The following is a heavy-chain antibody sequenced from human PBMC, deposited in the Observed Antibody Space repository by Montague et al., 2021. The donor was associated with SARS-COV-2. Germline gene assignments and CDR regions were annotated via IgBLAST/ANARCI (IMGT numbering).Heavy chain of an antibody. J-gene: IGHJ5*02. CDR3: ARDLSRAFCEGDSCYSENWFAP. CDR2: VYLPGSV. D-gene: IGHD2-21*02. Sequence: SETLSLTCTVSGDSITSYYWTWIRQPPGKGLEWIGYVYLPGSVKYNPSLNNRVTMSIDTSKNQFSPELTSVTAADTAIYYCARDLSRAFCEGDSCYSENWFAPWGQGTLVTVSS. CDR1: GDSITSYY. V-gene: IGHV4-59*01.